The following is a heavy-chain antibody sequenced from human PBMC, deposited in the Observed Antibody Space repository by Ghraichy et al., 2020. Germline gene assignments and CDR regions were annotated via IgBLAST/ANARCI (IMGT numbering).Heavy chain of an antibody. V-gene: IGHV4-31*03. CDR1: GGSISSGGYY. CDR3: ARMTMVRRLDY. Sequence: LSLTCTVSGGSISSGGYYWSWIRQHPGKGLEWIGYIYYSGSTYYNPSLKSRVTISVDTSKNQFSLKLSSVTAADTAVYYCARMTMVRRLDYWGQGTLVTVSS. CDR2: IYYSGST. D-gene: IGHD3-10*01. J-gene: IGHJ4*02.